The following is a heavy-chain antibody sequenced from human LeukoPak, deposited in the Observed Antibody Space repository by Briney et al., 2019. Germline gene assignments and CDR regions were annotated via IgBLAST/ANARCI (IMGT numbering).Heavy chain of an antibody. CDR1: GFTFNSYP. D-gene: IGHD2-2*01. V-gene: IGHV3-30*02. CDR3: ARAVPRYCSSTSCTVGDY. J-gene: IGHJ4*02. Sequence: GGSLRLSCATSGFTFNSYPMHWVRQAPGKGLEWVAFIEHDGTKEYFADSVKGRFTISRDNSKSTLILQMNSLRVEDTAVYYCARAVPRYCSSTSCTVGDYWGQGTLVTVSS. CDR2: IEHDGTKE.